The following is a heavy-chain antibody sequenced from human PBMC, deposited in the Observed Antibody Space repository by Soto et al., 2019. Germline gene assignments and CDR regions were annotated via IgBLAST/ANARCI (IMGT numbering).Heavy chain of an antibody. J-gene: IGHJ3*02. CDR3: AKDLVLRLTIARGGAVFDI. CDR2: ISYDGSNK. Sequence: GGYLGLFCAAYGFTFSSYGMHWVRQAPGKGLEGVAVISYDGSNKDYADSVKGRFTISRDNSKNTLYLQMNSLRAEDTAVYYCAKDLVLRLTIARGGAVFDIWGHVTLVTVSS. D-gene: IGHD3-10*01. V-gene: IGHV3-30*18. CDR1: GFTFSSYG.